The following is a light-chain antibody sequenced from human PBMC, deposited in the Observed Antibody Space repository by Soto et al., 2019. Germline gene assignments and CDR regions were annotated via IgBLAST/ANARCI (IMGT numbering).Light chain of an antibody. CDR1: QSISSW. J-gene: IGKJ1*01. CDR3: QQYNSYSST. Sequence: DIHITQSPSTLSASVGDRVTIACRASQSISSWLAWYKQKPGKAPKLLIYDASILESGVPSRFSGVGSGTDFTLTISSLQPDDFATYYCQQYNSYSSTFGQGTKLEIK. CDR2: DAS. V-gene: IGKV1-5*01.